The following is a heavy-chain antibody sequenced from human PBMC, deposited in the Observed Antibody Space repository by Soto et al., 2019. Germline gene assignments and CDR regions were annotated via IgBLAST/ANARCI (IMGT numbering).Heavy chain of an antibody. V-gene: IGHV1-69*13. CDR3: AREYNWNDVRYGMDV. Sequence: SVKVSCKASGGTFSSYAISWVRQAPGQGLGWMGGIIPIFGTPNYAQKFQGRVTITADESTSTVYMELSSLRSEDTAVYFCAREYNWNDVRYGMDVWGQGTTVTVSS. CDR1: GGTFSSYA. CDR2: IIPIFGTP. J-gene: IGHJ6*02. D-gene: IGHD1-20*01.